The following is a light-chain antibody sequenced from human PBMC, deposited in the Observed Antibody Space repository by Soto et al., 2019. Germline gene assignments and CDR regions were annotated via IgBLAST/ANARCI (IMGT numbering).Light chain of an antibody. Sequence: EIVLTQAPGTLSLYPGERATLSCRASQSVSRGYLAWYQQKPGQAPRLLIRDTSTRAAGIPARFSGSGSGTDFTLTISTVEPEDFAVYYCQQHGGPPLTFGQGTRLEIK. J-gene: IGKJ5*01. V-gene: IGKV3-20*01. CDR1: QSVSRGY. CDR3: QQHGGPPLT. CDR2: DTS.